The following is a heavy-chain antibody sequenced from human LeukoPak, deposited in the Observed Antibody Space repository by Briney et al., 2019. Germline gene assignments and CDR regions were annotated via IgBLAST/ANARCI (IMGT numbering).Heavy chain of an antibody. D-gene: IGHD3-10*01. Sequence: SETLSLTCTVSGGSISSYYWSWIRQPPGKGLEWIGYIYYSGSTNYNPSLKSRVVISVDTSKNQFSLKLSSVTAADTAVYYCARDSQGSDSQNYYYYYYMDVWGKGTTVTISS. J-gene: IGHJ6*03. CDR3: ARDSQGSDSQNYYYYYYMDV. CDR1: GGSISSYY. V-gene: IGHV4-59*12. CDR2: IYYSGST.